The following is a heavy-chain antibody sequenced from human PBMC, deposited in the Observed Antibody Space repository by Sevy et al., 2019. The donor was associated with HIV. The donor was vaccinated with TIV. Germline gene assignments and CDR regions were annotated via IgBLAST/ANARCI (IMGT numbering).Heavy chain of an antibody. D-gene: IGHD3-10*01. CDR1: GFTFSSYG. CDR3: ARDLWFGGFWGNWFDP. J-gene: IGHJ5*02. V-gene: IGHV3-30*03. Sequence: GGSLRLSCAASGFTFSSYGMHWVRQAPGKGLEWVAVISYDGSDKFYADSVKGRFTISRDNARTSLFLQMDSLRAEDTALYYCARDLWFGGFWGNWFDPWDQGSLVTVSS. CDR2: ISYDGSDK.